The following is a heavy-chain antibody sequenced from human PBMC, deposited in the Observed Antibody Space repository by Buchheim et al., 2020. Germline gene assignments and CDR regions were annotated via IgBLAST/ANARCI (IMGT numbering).Heavy chain of an antibody. D-gene: IGHD3-22*01. Sequence: EVQLVQSGAEVKKPGESLQISCKGSGYSFTNYWIGWVRQMPGKGLEWMGIIYPDDSDTIYSPSFQGQVTISADKSISTAYPQWSSLKASDTAMYYCARTDSYYSSSPSSSAFDIWGQGT. CDR1: GYSFTNYW. V-gene: IGHV5-51*01. CDR2: IYPDDSDT. CDR3: ARTDSYYSSSPSSSAFDI. J-gene: IGHJ3*02.